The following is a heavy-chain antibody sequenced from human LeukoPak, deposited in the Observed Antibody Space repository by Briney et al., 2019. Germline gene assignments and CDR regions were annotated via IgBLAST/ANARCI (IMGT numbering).Heavy chain of an antibody. V-gene: IGHV3-7*01. CDR3: ASGTGRLIES. CDR1: GLTFSKSL. J-gene: IGHJ4*02. CDR2: IKSDGSET. Sequence: GSLRLSCAASGLTFSKSLVNLVRQAPGKGAEWIAIIKSDGSETIYVDSVKGRFTISRDNAKNSLHLQMSSLKVEDTAVYYCASGTGRLIESWGQGTQVIVSS. D-gene: IGHD2-21*01.